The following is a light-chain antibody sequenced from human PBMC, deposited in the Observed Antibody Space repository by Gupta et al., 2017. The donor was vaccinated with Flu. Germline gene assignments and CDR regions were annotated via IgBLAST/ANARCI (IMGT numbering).Light chain of an antibody. CDR2: EVS. Sequence: QSALTQPASVSGSPGQSITISCTGTSSDVGSYNYVSWYQQHPGKVPSLMIYEVSYRPSGVSNRFSGSKSGNTASLTISGLQAEDEADDYCSSYTSSSTWVFGGGTKLTVL. V-gene: IGLV2-14*01. CDR1: SSDVGSYNY. CDR3: SSYTSSSTWV. J-gene: IGLJ3*02.